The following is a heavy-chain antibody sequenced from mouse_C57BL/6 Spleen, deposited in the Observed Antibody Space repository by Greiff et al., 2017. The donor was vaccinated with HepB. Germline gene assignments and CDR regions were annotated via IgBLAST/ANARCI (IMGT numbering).Heavy chain of an antibody. CDR3: AIDPFITTVVPWYFDV. CDR2: IHPSDSDT. D-gene: IGHD1-1*01. CDR1: GYTFTSYW. Sequence: QVQLQQPGAELVKPGASVKVSCKASGYTFTSYWMHWVQQRPGQGLEWIGRIHPSDSDTNYNQKFKGKATLTVDKSSSTAYMQLSSLTSEDSAVYYCAIDPFITTVVPWYFDVWGTGTTVTVSS. J-gene: IGHJ1*03. V-gene: IGHV1-74*01.